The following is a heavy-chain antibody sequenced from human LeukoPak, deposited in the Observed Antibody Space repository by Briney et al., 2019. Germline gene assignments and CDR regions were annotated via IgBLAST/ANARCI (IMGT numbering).Heavy chain of an antibody. D-gene: IGHD2-21*02. J-gene: IGHJ4*02. CDR2: IYTSGSA. V-gene: IGHV4-4*07. CDR1: GGSISNYY. CDR3: ARVRLSRGRIAYCGGDCPGPLGY. Sequence: PLETLSLTCTVSGGSISNYYWSWIRRPAGKGLEWIGRIYTSGSATYNPSLKSRVTMSLDTSKKQFSLKMSSVTAADTAVYYCARVRLSRGRIAYCGGDCPGPLGYWGQGTLVTVSS.